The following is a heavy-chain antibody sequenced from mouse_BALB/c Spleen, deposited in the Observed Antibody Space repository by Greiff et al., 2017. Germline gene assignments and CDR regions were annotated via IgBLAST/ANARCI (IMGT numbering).Heavy chain of an antibody. D-gene: IGHD2-3*01. CDR1: GYTFTSYW. CDR3: TKSDGYSPLDY. CDR2: IYPSDSYT. J-gene: IGHJ4*01. Sequence: QVQLKQPGAELVRPGASVKLSCKASGYTFTSYWINWVKQRPGQGLEWIGNIYPSDSYTNYNQKFKDKATLTVDKSSSTAYMQLSSPTSEDSAVYYCTKSDGYSPLDYWGQGTSVTVSS. V-gene: IGHV1-69*02.